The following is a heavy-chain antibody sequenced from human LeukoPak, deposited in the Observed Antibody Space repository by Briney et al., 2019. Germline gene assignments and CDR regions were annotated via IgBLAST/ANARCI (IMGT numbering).Heavy chain of an antibody. Sequence: PGGSLRLSCAASGFTFSSYGMHWVRQAPGKGLEWVAVISYDGSNKYYADSVKGRFTISRDNSKNTLYLQMNSLRAEDTAVYYCAKTDYYGSGSYPWGQGTLVTVSS. V-gene: IGHV3-30*18. CDR1: GFTFSSYG. D-gene: IGHD3-10*01. CDR3: AKTDYYGSGSYP. CDR2: ISYDGSNK. J-gene: IGHJ5*02.